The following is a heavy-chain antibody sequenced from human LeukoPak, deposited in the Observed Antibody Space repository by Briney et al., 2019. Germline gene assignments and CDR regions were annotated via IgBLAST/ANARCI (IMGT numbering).Heavy chain of an antibody. J-gene: IGHJ4*02. CDR1: GLTVSNVW. D-gene: IGHD3-22*01. CDR2: IKSKKDGGTT. CDR3: TQGSGFYYDY. Sequence: PGGSLRLSCAVSGLTVSNVWMNWVRQAPGKGLEWVGRIKSKKDGGTTEFAAPVRGRFTILRDDSQNTLYLQMNSLTSDDTAVYYCTQGSGFYYDYWGQGTLVTVSS. V-gene: IGHV3-15*07.